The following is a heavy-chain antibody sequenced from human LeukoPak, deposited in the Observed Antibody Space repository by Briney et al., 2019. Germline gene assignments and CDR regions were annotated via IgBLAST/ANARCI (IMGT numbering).Heavy chain of an antibody. CDR3: ARVTVASISLQAAGY. CDR2: INPNSGGT. D-gene: IGHD6-19*01. J-gene: IGHJ4*02. V-gene: IGHV1-2*02. Sequence: ASVKVSCKASGYTFTGYYMHWVRQAPGQGLEWMGWINPNSGGTNYAQKFQGRVTMTRDTSISTAYMELSRLRSDDTAVYYCARVTVASISLQAAGYWGQGTLVTVSS. CDR1: GYTFTGYY.